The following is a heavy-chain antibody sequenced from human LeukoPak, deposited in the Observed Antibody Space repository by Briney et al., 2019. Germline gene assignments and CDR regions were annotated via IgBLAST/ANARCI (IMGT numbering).Heavy chain of an antibody. Sequence: SETLSLTCAVYGGSFSGYYWSWIRQPPGKGLEWIGEINHSGSTNYNPSLKSRVTISVGTSKNQFSLKLSSVTAADTAVYYRASHTGYCTNGVCYTPRNWFDPWGQGTLVTVSS. CDR1: GGSFSGYY. J-gene: IGHJ5*02. D-gene: IGHD2-8*01. CDR3: ASHTGYCTNGVCYTPRNWFDP. V-gene: IGHV4-34*01. CDR2: INHSGST.